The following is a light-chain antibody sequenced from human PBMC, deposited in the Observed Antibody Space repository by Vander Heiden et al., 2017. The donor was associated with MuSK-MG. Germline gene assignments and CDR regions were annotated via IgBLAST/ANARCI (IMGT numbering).Light chain of an antibody. V-gene: IGKV1-39*01. J-gene: IGKJ3*01. CDR2: AAS. CDR3: QQRDSTPFT. CDR1: QSISSY. Sequence: DIQMTQSPSSLSASVGDRVTITCRASQSISSYLNWYQQKPGKAPKLLIYAASSLQSGVPSRFSGSGSGTDFTLPISRLQPEDFATYYCQQRDSTPFTFGHGTKVDIK.